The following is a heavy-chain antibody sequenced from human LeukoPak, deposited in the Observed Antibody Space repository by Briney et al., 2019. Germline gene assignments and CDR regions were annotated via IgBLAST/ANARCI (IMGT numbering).Heavy chain of an antibody. CDR3: ASRKSATSGDGIY. Sequence: GGSLRLSCVASGFTFSNHWMNWLRLAPGKGLEWVANIKPDGSEKNYVDSVKGRFTISRDNAKNSFYLQMNGLRVEDGAVYYCASRKSATSGDGIYWGQGALVTVSS. D-gene: IGHD1-14*01. CDR1: GFTFSNHW. CDR2: IKPDGSEK. V-gene: IGHV3-7*01. J-gene: IGHJ4*02.